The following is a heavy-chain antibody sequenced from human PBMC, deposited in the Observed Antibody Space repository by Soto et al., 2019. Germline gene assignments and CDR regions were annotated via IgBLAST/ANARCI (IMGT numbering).Heavy chain of an antibody. J-gene: IGHJ5*02. V-gene: IGHV4-30-2*01. D-gene: IGHD3-22*01. CDR3: VRGVNYYDSSGSSWFDP. CDR2: IYHTGTT. Sequence: WTWIRQPPGKGLEWIGFIYHTGTTYYNPSLKSRVTISVDRSKNQFSLKLNSVTAADTAVYYCVRGVNYYDSSGSSWFDPWGQGALVTVSS.